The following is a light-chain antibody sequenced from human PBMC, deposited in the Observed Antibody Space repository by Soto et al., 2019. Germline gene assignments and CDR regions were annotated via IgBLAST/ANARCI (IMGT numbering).Light chain of an antibody. J-gene: IGKJ1*01. Sequence: EVGLTQSPATLSVSTGERATLSCRASQSVSNNYLAWYQQKPGQAPRLLIYGASNRATGIPDRFSGSGSGTDFTLTISSLQPDDFATYYCQQYNSYWTFGQGTKVDIK. CDR1: QSVSNNY. CDR2: GAS. CDR3: QQYNSYWT. V-gene: IGKV3-20*01.